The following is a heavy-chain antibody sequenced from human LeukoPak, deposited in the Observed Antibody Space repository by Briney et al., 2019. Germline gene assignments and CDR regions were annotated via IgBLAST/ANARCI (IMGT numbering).Heavy chain of an antibody. CDR3: ARLASSSWPLYYYYGMDV. CDR2: MNPNSANT. Sequence: ASVKVSCKASGGTFSSYTISWVRQAPGQGFEWMGWMNPNSANTGYAQKFQGRVTMTRNTSISTAYMELSSLRSEDTAVYYCARLASSSWPLYYYYGMDVWGQGTTVTVSS. CDR1: GGTFSSYT. J-gene: IGHJ6*02. D-gene: IGHD6-13*01. V-gene: IGHV1-8*02.